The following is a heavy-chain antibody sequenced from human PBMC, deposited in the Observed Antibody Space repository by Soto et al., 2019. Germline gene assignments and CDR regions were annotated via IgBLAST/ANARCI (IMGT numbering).Heavy chain of an antibody. CDR3: VQSRCGGDCLQSYSSHSYYGLDV. J-gene: IGHJ6*02. D-gene: IGHD2-21*01. CDR1: GFSLSTTGVG. Sequence: QITLKESGPTLVKPTQTLTLTCTFSGFSLSTTGVGVGWIRQPPGKALEWLALIYWDDDKRYNPSLKSRLTITKDTSKNQVVLTKTNMDPVDTATYYCVQSRCGGDCLQSYSSHSYYGLDVWGQGTTVTVSS. V-gene: IGHV2-5*02. CDR2: IYWDDDK.